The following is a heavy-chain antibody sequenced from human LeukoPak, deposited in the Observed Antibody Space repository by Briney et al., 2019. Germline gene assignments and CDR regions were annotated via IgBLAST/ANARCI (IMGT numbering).Heavy chain of an antibody. CDR2: IIPIFGTA. CDR1: GGTFSSYA. V-gene: IGHV1-69*05. D-gene: IGHD6-19*01. J-gene: IGHJ5*02. CDR3: ARNDPSAVDQDRAHFDR. Sequence: SVKVSCKASGGTFSSYAISWVRQAPGQGLEWMGGIIPIFGTANYAQKFQARVTITTDESTSTAYMELSSLRSENTAVYYCARNDPSAVDQDRAHFDRWGQGTPVTVSS.